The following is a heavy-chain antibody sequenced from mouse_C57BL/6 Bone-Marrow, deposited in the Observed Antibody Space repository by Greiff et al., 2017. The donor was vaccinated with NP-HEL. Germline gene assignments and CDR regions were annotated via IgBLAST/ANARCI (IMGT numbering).Heavy chain of an antibody. CDR3: ARSGLCKGAMDY. CDR2: INPSNGGT. Sequence: VQLQQSGTELVKPGASVKLSCKASGYTFTSYWMHWVKQRPGQGLEWIGNINPSNGGTNYNEKFKSKATLTVDKSSSTAYMQLSSLTSEDSAVYYCARSGLCKGAMDYWGQGTSVTVSS. CDR1: GYTFTSYW. D-gene: IGHD1-1*02. J-gene: IGHJ4*01. V-gene: IGHV1-53*01.